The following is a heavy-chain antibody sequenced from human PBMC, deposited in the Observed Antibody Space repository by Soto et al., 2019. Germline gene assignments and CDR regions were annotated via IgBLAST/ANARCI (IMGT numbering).Heavy chain of an antibody. Sequence: GGSLRLSCAASGFTFSIYTMSWVRQAPGKGLEWVSSISSSSTYIYYADSVKGRFTISRDNAKNSLYLQMNSLRAEDTAVYYCARDNGEFDPWGQGTLVTVSS. V-gene: IGHV3-21*01. J-gene: IGHJ5*02. D-gene: IGHD3-10*01. CDR2: ISSSSTYI. CDR3: ARDNGEFDP. CDR1: GFTFSIYT.